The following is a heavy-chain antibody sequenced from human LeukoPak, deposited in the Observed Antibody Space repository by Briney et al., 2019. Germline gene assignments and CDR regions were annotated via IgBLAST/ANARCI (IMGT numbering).Heavy chain of an antibody. CDR1: GFTFSIHA. CDR3: AKFPLYYYDSSGYHPYYFDY. Sequence: GGSLRLSCAASGFTFSIHAMGWVRQAPGKGLEGVSSITGSGGSTYYGDSVKGRFTIARDNSRATLYLQMNSLRAEDTAVYYCAKFPLYYYDSSGYHPYYFDYWGQGTLVTVSS. D-gene: IGHD3-22*01. CDR2: ITGSGGST. J-gene: IGHJ4*02. V-gene: IGHV3-23*01.